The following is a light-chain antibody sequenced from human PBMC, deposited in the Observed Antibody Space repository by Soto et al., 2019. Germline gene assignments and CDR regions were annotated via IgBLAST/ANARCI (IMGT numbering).Light chain of an antibody. J-gene: IGLJ2*01. CDR2: EVD. Sequence: QSALTQPPSASGSPGQSVTISCTGTSSDVGGYNYVSWYQQHPGKAPKLMIYEVDKRPSGVPDRFSGSKSGDTASLTVSGLQADDEADYYCSSYTSSHTWVFGGGTKVTVL. CDR1: SSDVGGYNY. CDR3: SSYTSSHTWV. V-gene: IGLV2-8*01.